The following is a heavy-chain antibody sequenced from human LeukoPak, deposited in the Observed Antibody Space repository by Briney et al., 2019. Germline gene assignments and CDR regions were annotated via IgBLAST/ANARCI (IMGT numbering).Heavy chain of an antibody. V-gene: IGHV3-66*01. D-gene: IGHD1-26*01. CDR1: GLTVSCNY. CDR3: ASGRYAY. Sequence: PGGSLTLSCALSGLTVSCNYMNWTRQAPGKGLKWVSVIFSDGSAYYADSVRGRFTISRGNSKNTLYLQLNSLRAEDTAVYYCASGRYAYWGQGTLVTVSS. J-gene: IGHJ4*02. CDR2: IFSDGSA.